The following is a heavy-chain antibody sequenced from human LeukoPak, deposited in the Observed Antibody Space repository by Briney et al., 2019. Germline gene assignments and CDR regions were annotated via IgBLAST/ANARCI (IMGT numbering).Heavy chain of an antibody. CDR3: AREVNYYDSSGFDY. J-gene: IGHJ4*02. Sequence: SETLSLTCTVSGGSISSYYWSWIRQPPGKGLEWIGYIHCSGSTNYNPSLKSRVTISVDTSKNQFSLKLSSVTAADTAVYYCAREVNYYDSSGFDYWGQGTLVTVSS. D-gene: IGHD3-22*01. V-gene: IGHV4-59*01. CDR1: GGSISSYY. CDR2: IHCSGST.